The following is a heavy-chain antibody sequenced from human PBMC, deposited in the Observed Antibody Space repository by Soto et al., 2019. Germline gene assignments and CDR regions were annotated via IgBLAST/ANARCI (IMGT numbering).Heavy chain of an antibody. Sequence: SETLSLTCAVYGGSFSGYYWSWIRQPPGKGLEWVGEINHSGSTNYNPSLKSRVTISVDTSKNQFSLKLSSVTAADTAVYYCARGSATINIPVADAFDIWGQGTMVTVSS. J-gene: IGHJ3*02. CDR1: GGSFSGYY. CDR2: INHSGST. D-gene: IGHD2-2*02. V-gene: IGHV4-34*01. CDR3: ARGSATINIPVADAFDI.